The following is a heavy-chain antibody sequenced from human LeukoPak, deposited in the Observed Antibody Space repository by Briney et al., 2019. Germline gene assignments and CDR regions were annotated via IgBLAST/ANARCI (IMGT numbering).Heavy chain of an antibody. CDR3: AKDISDRWLQDYYYYYGMDV. D-gene: IGHD5-12*01. J-gene: IGHJ6*02. Sequence: PGRSLRLSCAASGFTFDEYAMHWVRQAPGKGLEWVSGISWNSGSIGYADSVKGRFTISRDNAKNSLYLQMNSLRAEDTALYYCAKDISDRWLQDYYYYYGMDVWGQGTTVTVSS. CDR2: ISWNSGSI. V-gene: IGHV3-9*01. CDR1: GFTFDEYA.